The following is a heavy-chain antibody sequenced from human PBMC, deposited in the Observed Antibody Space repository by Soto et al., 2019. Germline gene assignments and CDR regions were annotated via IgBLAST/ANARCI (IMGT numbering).Heavy chain of an antibody. Sequence: QVQLVQSGAEVKKPESSVKVSCKDSGGTFRSYSISWVRQAPGQGLEWMGGIIPIFDITNYAQKFQGRVTITADESTSTAYMELSRLGSDYTAVYYCARPDEGGYSSNHHYYYALDVWGQGTTVTV. CDR2: IIPIFDIT. CDR1: GGTFRSYS. J-gene: IGHJ6*02. D-gene: IGHD3-22*01. CDR3: ARPDEGGYSSNHHYYYALDV. V-gene: IGHV1-69*01.